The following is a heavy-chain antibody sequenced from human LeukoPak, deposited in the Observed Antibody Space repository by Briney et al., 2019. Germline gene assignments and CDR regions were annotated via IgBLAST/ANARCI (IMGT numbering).Heavy chain of an antibody. V-gene: IGHV1-8*02. CDR1: GGTFSSYA. Sequence: ASVKVSCKASGGTFSSYAISWVRQAPGQGLEWMGWMNPDSGDTGYAQKFQGRVTMTRNTAINTAYMELSSLGSEDTAIYYCARGLGDYNTDWFPVSGYWGQGTLVTVSS. D-gene: IGHD3-9*01. CDR3: ARGLGDYNTDWFPVSGY. CDR2: MNPDSGDT. J-gene: IGHJ4*02.